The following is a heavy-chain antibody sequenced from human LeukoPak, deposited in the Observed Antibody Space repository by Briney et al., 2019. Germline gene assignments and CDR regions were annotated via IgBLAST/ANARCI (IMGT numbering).Heavy chain of an antibody. CDR2: ISGSGGST. V-gene: IGHV3-23*01. J-gene: IGHJ6*02. D-gene: IGHD2-15*01. CDR3: AKERGGSSYYYGMNV. Sequence: GGSLRLSCAASGFTFSNYAMNWVRQAPGKGLERVSSISGSGGSTYYADSVKGRFTISRDKSKNTLYLQMNSLRAEDTAVYYCAKERGGSSYYYGMNVWGQGTTVTVSS. CDR1: GFTFSNYA.